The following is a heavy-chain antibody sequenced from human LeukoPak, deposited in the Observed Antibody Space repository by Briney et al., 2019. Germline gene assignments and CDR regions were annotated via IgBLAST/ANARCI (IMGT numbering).Heavy chain of an antibody. V-gene: IGHV3-48*03. Sequence: PGGSLRLSCVGSGFTFSSYEMNWVRQAPGKGLEWISYIDRSGTTIDYADSVKGRFTISRDNAKNTLYLQMNSLRGEDTAVYYCARDGVYFGDFPDYWGQGTLVTVSS. CDR1: GFTFSSYE. CDR3: ARDGVYFGDFPDY. J-gene: IGHJ4*02. D-gene: IGHD4-17*01. CDR2: IDRSGTTI.